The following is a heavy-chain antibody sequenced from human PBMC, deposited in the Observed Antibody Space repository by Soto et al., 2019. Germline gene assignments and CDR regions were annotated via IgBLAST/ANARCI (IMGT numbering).Heavy chain of an antibody. Sequence: QVQLVESGGGVVQPGRSLRLSCAASGFTFSNYGFHWVRQAPGKGLEWVALIWYDGRYEYYADSVKGRFTISRDTSKNILYLQMNSLRAEDTAVYYCARDLSGPLDYWGQGTLVTVYS. D-gene: IGHD3-16*02. V-gene: IGHV3-33*01. J-gene: IGHJ4*02. CDR3: ARDLSGPLDY. CDR1: GFTFSNYG. CDR2: IWYDGRYE.